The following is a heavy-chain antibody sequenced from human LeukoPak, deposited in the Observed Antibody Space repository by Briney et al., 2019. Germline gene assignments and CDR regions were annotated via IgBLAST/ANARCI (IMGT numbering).Heavy chain of an antibody. CDR2: TNQEGSEK. CDR1: GFTISTYW. Sequence: GGSLRLSCAASGFTISTYWMSWVRQAPGKGLEWVANTNQEGSEKYYVDSVKGRFTISKDNAKNSLYLQMNSLRAEDTAVYYCARDRGYDSSGYYLPRWGQGTLVTVSS. J-gene: IGHJ4*02. V-gene: IGHV3-7*03. D-gene: IGHD3-22*01. CDR3: ARDRGYDSSGYYLPR.